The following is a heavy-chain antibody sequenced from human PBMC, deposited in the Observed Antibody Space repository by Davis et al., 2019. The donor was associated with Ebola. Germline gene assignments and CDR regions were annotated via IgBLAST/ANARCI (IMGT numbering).Heavy chain of an antibody. D-gene: IGHD5-24*01. CDR2: ISGSGGNA. Sequence: PGGSLRLSCAASGFTFTSYAMSWVRQAPGKGLEWVSAISGSGGNAYYANSVKGRFTISRDNSKNTLYLQMNSLRAEDTAIYYCAKDQQWVATINYWGQGTLVTVSS. CDR3: AKDQQWVATINY. J-gene: IGHJ4*02. CDR1: GFTFTSYA. V-gene: IGHV3-23*01.